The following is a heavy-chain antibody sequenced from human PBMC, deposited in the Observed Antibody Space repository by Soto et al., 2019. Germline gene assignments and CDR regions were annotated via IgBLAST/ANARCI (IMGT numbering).Heavy chain of an antibody. Sequence: QVQLVQSGAEVKKPGSSVKVSCKASGGTFSRYAINWVRQAPGQGLEWMGGLIPLFRKPNYAQRFQGRVTITADESTSTAYMELSSLRSEDTAVYYCARDGTLYDSSAYYYLYWGQGTLVTVSS. V-gene: IGHV1-69*01. CDR3: ARDGTLYDSSAYYYLY. J-gene: IGHJ4*02. CDR1: GGTFSRYA. D-gene: IGHD3-22*01. CDR2: LIPLFRKP.